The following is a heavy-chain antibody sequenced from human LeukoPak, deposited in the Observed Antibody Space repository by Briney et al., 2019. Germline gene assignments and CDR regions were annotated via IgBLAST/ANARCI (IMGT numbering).Heavy chain of an antibody. CDR2: IIPIFGTA. Sequence: ASVEVSCKASGGTFSSYAISWARQAPGQGLEWMGGIIPIFGTANYAQKFQGRVTITADESTSTAYMELSSLRSEDTAVYYCARAPYSYGSPGGTRYYYYYYMDVWGKGTTVTVSS. CDR1: GGTFSSYA. V-gene: IGHV1-69*01. J-gene: IGHJ6*03. D-gene: IGHD5-18*01. CDR3: ARAPYSYGSPGGTRYYYYYYMDV.